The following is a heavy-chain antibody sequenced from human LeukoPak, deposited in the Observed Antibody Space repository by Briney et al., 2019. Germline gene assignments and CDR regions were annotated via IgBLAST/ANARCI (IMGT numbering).Heavy chain of an antibody. CDR3: VLRFLEWLFPGW. CDR1: GGTFSSYT. V-gene: IGHV1-69*02. CDR2: IIPVLGIA. Sequence: SVKVSCKASGGTFSSYTISWVRQAPGQGLEWMGRIIPVLGIANYAQKFQGRVTVTADKSTSTAYMELSSLRSEDTAVYYCVLRFLEWLFPGWWGQGTLVTVSS. D-gene: IGHD3-3*01. J-gene: IGHJ4*02.